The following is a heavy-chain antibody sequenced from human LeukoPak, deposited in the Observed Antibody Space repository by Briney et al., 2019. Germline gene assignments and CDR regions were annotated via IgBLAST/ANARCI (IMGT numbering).Heavy chain of an antibody. CDR2: LNPNSGGT. J-gene: IGHJ5*02. Sequence: ASVKVSCKTSGYSFTAYYMHWVRQAPGQGLEWMGWLNPNSGGTNYAQKLQGRVTMTTDTSTNTAYMELRSLRSDDTAVYYCARDRSRSTGFDPWGQGTLVTVSS. CDR3: ARDRSRSTGFDP. CDR1: GYSFTAYY. V-gene: IGHV1-2*02. D-gene: IGHD1-14*01.